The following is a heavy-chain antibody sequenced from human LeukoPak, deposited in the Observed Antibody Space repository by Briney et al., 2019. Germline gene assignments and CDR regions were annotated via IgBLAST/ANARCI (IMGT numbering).Heavy chain of an antibody. V-gene: IGHV4-34*01. J-gene: IGHJ4*02. CDR1: GGSFSGYY. D-gene: IGHD5-12*01. CDR2: INHSGST. Sequence: PSETLSLTCAVYGGSFSGYYWSWIRQPPGKGLEWIGEINHSGSTNYNPSLKSRVTISVDTSKNQFSLKLSSVTAADTAVYYCASRGIYYSGYDQYYFDYWGQGTLVTVSS. CDR3: ASRGIYYSGYDQYYFDY.